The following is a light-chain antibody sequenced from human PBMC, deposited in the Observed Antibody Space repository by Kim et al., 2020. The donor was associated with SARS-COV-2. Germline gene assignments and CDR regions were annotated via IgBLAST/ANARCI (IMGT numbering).Light chain of an antibody. J-gene: IGLJ2*01. CDR3: SSYTSSTHVV. CDR2: DVT. CDR1: SSDVGGYNS. V-gene: IGLV2-14*03. Sequence: GQSITISCTGTSSDVGGYNSVSWYQQHPGKAPKLMIYDVTNRPSGVSNRFSGSKSGNTASLTISGLQAEDEADYYCSSYTSSTHVVFGGGTQLTVL.